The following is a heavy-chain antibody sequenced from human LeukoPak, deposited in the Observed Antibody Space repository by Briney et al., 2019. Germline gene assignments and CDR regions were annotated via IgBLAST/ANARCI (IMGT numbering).Heavy chain of an antibody. CDR2: IYYSGST. D-gene: IGHD5-12*01. Sequence: SQTLSLTCTVSGGSISSGGYCWSWIRQHPGKGLEWIGYIYYSGSTYYNPSLKSRVTISVDTSKNQFSLKLSSVTAADTAVYYCARGSVAIDYWGQGTLVTVSS. J-gene: IGHJ4*02. CDR3: ARGSVAIDY. CDR1: GGSISSGGYC. V-gene: IGHV4-31*03.